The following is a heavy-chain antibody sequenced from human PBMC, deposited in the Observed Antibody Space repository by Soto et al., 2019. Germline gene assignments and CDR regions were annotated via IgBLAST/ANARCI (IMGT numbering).Heavy chain of an antibody. Sequence: QVQLQESGPGLVKPSETLSLTCSVSGGSISSYYWSWIRQPAGKGLEWIGRIYSSGSTKYNPSLNSRVIMSVDTSKNQYSLKLYSVTAADTAVYYCARTREAAGTENWFDPWGQGTLVTVSS. CDR1: GGSISSYY. J-gene: IGHJ5*02. V-gene: IGHV4-4*07. CDR3: ARTREAAGTENWFDP. CDR2: IYSSGST. D-gene: IGHD6-13*01.